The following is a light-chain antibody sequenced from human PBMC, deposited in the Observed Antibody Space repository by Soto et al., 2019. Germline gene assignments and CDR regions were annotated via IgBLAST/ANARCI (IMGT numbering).Light chain of an antibody. Sequence: EIVMTQSPVTLSVSPGERATLSCRASQSVRSNLAWYQQKPGQAPSLLIYGAFTRATGIPTRFSGTGSGTEFPLNISSLQSEDFALYYCQQYNDWPLTFGQGTKVEV. J-gene: IGKJ1*01. CDR2: GAF. CDR3: QQYNDWPLT. CDR1: QSVRSN. V-gene: IGKV3-15*01.